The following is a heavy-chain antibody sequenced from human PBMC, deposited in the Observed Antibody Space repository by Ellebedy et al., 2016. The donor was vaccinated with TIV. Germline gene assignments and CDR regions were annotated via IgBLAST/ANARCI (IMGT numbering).Heavy chain of an antibody. CDR1: GFTFSSYA. CDR3: AKDQQWLVLYYGMDV. Sequence: GESLKISXAAPGFTFSSYAMHWVRQAPGKGLEWVAVISYDGSNKYYADSVKGRFTISRDNSKNTLYLQMNSLRAEDTAVYYCAKDQQWLVLYYGMDVWGQGTTVTVSS. J-gene: IGHJ6*02. CDR2: ISYDGSNK. V-gene: IGHV3-30-3*01. D-gene: IGHD6-19*01.